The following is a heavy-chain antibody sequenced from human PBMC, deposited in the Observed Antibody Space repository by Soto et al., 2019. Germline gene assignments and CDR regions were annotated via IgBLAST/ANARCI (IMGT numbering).Heavy chain of an antibody. J-gene: IGHJ6*02. CDR1: GFTFRTYG. Sequence: GGSLRLSCEACGFTFRTYGMHWVRQAPGKGLDWVAVISYDGSNKYYADSVKGRFTISRDNSQNTLYLQMNSLRAEDTAVYYCVKDSVFWGGYDGVDVWGQGTTVTVSS. CDR3: VKDSVFWGGYDGVDV. CDR2: ISYDGSNK. V-gene: IGHV3-30*18. D-gene: IGHD3-16*01.